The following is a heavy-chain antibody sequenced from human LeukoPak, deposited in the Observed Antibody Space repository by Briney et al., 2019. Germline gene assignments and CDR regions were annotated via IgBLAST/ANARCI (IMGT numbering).Heavy chain of an antibody. CDR3: ARIIDFGSSWYVSVRGNWFDP. J-gene: IGHJ5*02. V-gene: IGHV4-39*01. CDR2: IYYSGIT. Sequence: RTSETLSLTCTVSRYSISSSSYYWAWLRQPPGKGLEWIGTIYYSGITYYNPSLKSRLTMSIDTSKNQFSLKLSSVTAADTAVYYCARIIDFGSSWYVSVRGNWFDPWGQGTLVTVSS. D-gene: IGHD6-13*01. CDR1: RYSISSSSYY.